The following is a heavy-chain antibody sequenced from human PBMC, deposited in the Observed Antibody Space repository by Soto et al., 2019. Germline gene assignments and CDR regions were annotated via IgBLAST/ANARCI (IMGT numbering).Heavy chain of an antibody. J-gene: IGHJ4*02. Sequence: QVQLVESGGGVVQPGRSLRLSCAASGFTFSSYGMHWVRQAPGKGLEWVAVIWYDGSNKYYADSVKGRFTISRDNSKNTLYLQMNSLRAEDTAVYYCARDAGGYKASFDYCVQGTLVTVSS. CDR3: ARDAGGYKASFDY. V-gene: IGHV3-33*01. D-gene: IGHD5-12*01. CDR1: GFTFSSYG. CDR2: IWYDGSNK.